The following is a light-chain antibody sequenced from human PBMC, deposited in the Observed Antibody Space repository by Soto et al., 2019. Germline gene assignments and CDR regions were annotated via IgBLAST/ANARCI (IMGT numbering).Light chain of an antibody. Sequence: QPALTQPASVSGSPGQSITISCTGTSSDVGRYNYVSWYQHHPGKAPKLLIYEVTNRPSGVSNRFSGSKSGNTASLTISGLQAEDEADYYCKSFTASNTLVFGGGTKVTVL. J-gene: IGLJ2*01. CDR3: KSFTASNTLV. V-gene: IGLV2-14*01. CDR1: SSDVGRYNY. CDR2: EVT.